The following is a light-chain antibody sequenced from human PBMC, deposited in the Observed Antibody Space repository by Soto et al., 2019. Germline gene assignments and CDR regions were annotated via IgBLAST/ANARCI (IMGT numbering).Light chain of an antibody. CDR3: QTWGTGAGVV. J-gene: IGLJ2*01. CDR1: SGHSSYA. Sequence: QPVLTQSPSASASLGASVKLTCTLSSGHSSYAIAWHQQQPEKGPRYLMKVNSDGSHSKGDGIPDRFSGSSSGAERYLIISSLPSEDEADYYCQTWGTGAGVVFGGGTKLTVL. CDR2: VNSDGSH. V-gene: IGLV4-69*01.